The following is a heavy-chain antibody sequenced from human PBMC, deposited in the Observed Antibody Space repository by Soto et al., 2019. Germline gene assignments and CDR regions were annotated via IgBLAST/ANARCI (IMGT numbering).Heavy chain of an antibody. D-gene: IGHD6-13*01. V-gene: IGHV1-69*01. CDR1: GGTFSSYA. CDR2: IIPIFGTA. CDR3: ASGQLVQMSRSRWTSGYGMDV. J-gene: IGHJ6*02. Sequence: QVQLVQSGAEVKKPGSSVKVSCKASGGTFSSYAISWVRQAPGQGLEWMGGIIPIFGTANYAQKFQGRVTITADESTSTAYMELSSLRSEDTAVYYCASGQLVQMSRSRWTSGYGMDVWGQGTTVTVSS.